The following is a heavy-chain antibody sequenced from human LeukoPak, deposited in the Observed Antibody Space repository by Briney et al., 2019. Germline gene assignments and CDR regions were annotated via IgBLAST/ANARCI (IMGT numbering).Heavy chain of an antibody. D-gene: IGHD2-15*01. Sequence: PGGSLRLSCAASGFTFSDYYMSWIRQAPGKGLEWVSYISSSGSTIYYADSVKRRFTISTDNDKNSLYLQMNSLRAEDTAVSYCARASFAYCSGGSCYGFDYWGQGTLVTVSS. CDR3: ARASFAYCSGGSCYGFDY. CDR2: ISSSGSTI. J-gene: IGHJ4*02. CDR1: GFTFSDYY. V-gene: IGHV3-11*01.